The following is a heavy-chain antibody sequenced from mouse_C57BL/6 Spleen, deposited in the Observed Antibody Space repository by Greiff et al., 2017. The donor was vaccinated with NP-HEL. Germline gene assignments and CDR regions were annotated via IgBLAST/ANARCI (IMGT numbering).Heavy chain of an antibody. V-gene: IGHV5-16*01. J-gene: IGHJ4*01. CDR1: GFTFSDYY. CDR3: ARGRVYAMDY. CDR2: INYDGSST. Sequence: EVMLVESEGGLVQPGSSMKLSCTASGFTFSDYYMAWVRQVPGKGLEWVANINYDGSSTYYLDSLKSRFIFSRDNAKNILYLQMSSLKSEDTATYYCARGRVYAMDYWGQGTSVTVSS.